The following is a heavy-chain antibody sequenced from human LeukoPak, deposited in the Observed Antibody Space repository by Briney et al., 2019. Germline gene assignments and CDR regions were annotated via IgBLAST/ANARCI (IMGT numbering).Heavy chain of an antibody. Sequence: NPSETLSLTCTVSGYSISSGYYWGWIRQPPGKGLECIGSIYHSGSTYYNPSLKSRVTISVDTSKNQFSLKLSSVTAADTAVYYCARAFAMVRGTFDFWGQGTLVTVSS. V-gene: IGHV4-38-2*02. CDR2: IYHSGST. CDR3: ARAFAMVRGTFDF. CDR1: GYSISSGYY. D-gene: IGHD3-10*01. J-gene: IGHJ4*02.